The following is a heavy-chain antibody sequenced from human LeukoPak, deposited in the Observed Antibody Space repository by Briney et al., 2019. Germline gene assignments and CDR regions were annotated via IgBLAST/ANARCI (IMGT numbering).Heavy chain of an antibody. J-gene: IGHJ2*01. V-gene: IGHV3-23*01. D-gene: IGHD1-26*01. CDR1: GFTFSRYW. Sequence: GGSLRLSCEASGFTFSRYWMHWVRQAPGKGLEWVSAITGSGGSTYYADSVKGRFTISRDNSKNTLCLQMNSLRAEDTAVYYCAKDRASSWWYFDLWGRGTLVTVSS. CDR2: ITGSGGST. CDR3: AKDRASSWWYFDL.